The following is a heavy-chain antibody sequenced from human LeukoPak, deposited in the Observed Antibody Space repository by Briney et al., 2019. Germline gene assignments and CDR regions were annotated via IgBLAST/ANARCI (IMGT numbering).Heavy chain of an antibody. D-gene: IGHD2-15*01. V-gene: IGHV1-46*01. Sequence: ASVKVSCKASGYTFTSYYMHWVRQAPGQGLEWMGIINPSGGSTSYAQKFQGRVTMTRDTSTSTVYMELSSLRSEDTAVYYCARGEWDLRSGGSTYYFDYWGQGTLVTVSS. CDR3: ARGEWDLRSGGSTYYFDY. CDR2: INPSGGST. CDR1: GYTFTSYY. J-gene: IGHJ4*02.